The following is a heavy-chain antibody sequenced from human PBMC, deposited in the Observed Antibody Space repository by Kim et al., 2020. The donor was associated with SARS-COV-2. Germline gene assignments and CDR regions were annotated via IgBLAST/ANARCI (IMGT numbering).Heavy chain of an antibody. CDR3: ARDPAVVVPAASYYYYGMDV. CDR2: ISSSSSTI. J-gene: IGHJ6*02. D-gene: IGHD2-2*01. Sequence: GGSLRLSCAASRFTFSSYSMNWVRQAPGKGLEWVSYISSSSSTIYYADSVKGRFTISRDNAKNSLYLQMNSLRDEDTAVYYCARDPAVVVPAASYYYYGMDVWGQGTTVTVSS. CDR1: RFTFSSYS. V-gene: IGHV3-48*02.